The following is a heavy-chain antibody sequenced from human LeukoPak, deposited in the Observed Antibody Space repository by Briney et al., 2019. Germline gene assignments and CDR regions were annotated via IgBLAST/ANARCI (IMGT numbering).Heavy chain of an antibody. D-gene: IGHD3-22*01. J-gene: IGHJ4*02. V-gene: IGHV4-34*01. CDR3: AIRYDSSGYYYFDY. CDR2: INHSGST. CDR1: GGSFSGYY. Sequence: PSETLSLTCAVYGGSFSGYYWSWIRQPPGKGLEWIGEINHSGSTNYNPSLKSRVTISVDTSKNQFSLKLSPVTAADTAVYYCAIRYDSSGYYYFDYWGQGTLVTVSS.